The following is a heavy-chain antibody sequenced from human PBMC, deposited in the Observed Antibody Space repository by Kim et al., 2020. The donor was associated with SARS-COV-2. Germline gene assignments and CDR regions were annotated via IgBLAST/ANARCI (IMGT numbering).Heavy chain of an antibody. CDR1: GFTFTSSA. V-gene: IGHV1-58*01. D-gene: IGHD3-22*01. CDR2: IVVGSGNT. CDR3: AADFYYDSSGYYRPYYYYGMDV. Sequence: SVKVSCKASGFTFTSSAVQWVRQACGQRLEWIGWIVVGSGNTNYAQKFQERVTITRDMSTSTAYMELSSLRSEDTAVYYCAADFYYDSSGYYRPYYYYGMDVWGQGTTVTVSS. J-gene: IGHJ6*02.